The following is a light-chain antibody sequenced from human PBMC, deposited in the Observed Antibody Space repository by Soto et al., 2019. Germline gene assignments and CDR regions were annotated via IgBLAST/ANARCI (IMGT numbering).Light chain of an antibody. Sequence: QSALTQPPSASGSLGQSVTISCTGTSADVGGYNFVSWYQQHPGKAPKLMIFEVSQRPSGVPDRFSGSKSGNTASLTVSELQAEDEADYYCASYAGSTNYVFGTGTKLTVL. CDR3: ASYAGSTNYV. V-gene: IGLV2-8*01. CDR2: EVS. J-gene: IGLJ1*01. CDR1: SADVGGYNF.